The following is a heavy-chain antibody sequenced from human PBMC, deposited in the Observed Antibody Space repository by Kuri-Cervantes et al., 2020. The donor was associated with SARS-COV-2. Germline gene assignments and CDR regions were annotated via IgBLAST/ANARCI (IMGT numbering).Heavy chain of an antibody. D-gene: IGHD4-23*01. J-gene: IGHJ2*01. Sequence: SVKVSCKASGGTFSSYAISWVRQAPGQGLEWMGGIIPIFGTANYAQKFQGRVTITADESTSTAYMELSSLRSEDTAVYYCAGVRGVVTRWYFDLWGRGTLVTVSS. CDR3: AGVRGVVTRWYFDL. V-gene: IGHV1-69*13. CDR2: IIPIFGTA. CDR1: GGTFSSYA.